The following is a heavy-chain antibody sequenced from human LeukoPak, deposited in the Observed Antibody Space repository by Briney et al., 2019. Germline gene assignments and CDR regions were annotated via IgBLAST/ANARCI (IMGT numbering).Heavy chain of an antibody. J-gene: IGHJ4*02. D-gene: IGHD1-26*01. CDR3: ARGVGATDRRTY. V-gene: IGHV3-21*01. CDR1: GFIFSNYN. CDR2: ISGSSSKI. Sequence: PAGSLRLSCTASGFIFSNYNMNWVRQAPGKGLEWVSFISGSSSKIYYADSVKGRFTISRDNAKNSSFLQMNSLEAEDTAVYYCARGVGATDRRTYWGQGTLVTVS.